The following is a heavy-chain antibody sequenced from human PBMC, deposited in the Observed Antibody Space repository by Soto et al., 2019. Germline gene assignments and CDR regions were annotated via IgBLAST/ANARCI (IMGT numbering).Heavy chain of an antibody. CDR1: GGSISSGGYS. J-gene: IGHJ4*02. Sequence: QLQLQEPGSGLVKPSQTLSLTCAVSGGSISSGGYSWSWIRQPPGKGLEWIGYIYHSGSTYYNPSLKSRVTISVDRSKNQFSLKLSSVTAADTAVYYCARGQSYYDSSGYPNFDYWGQGTLVTVSS. V-gene: IGHV4-30-2*01. CDR2: IYHSGST. D-gene: IGHD3-22*01. CDR3: ARGQSYYDSSGYPNFDY.